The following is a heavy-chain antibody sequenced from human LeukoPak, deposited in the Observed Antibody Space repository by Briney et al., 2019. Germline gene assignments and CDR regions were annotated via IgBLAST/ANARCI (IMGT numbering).Heavy chain of an antibody. D-gene: IGHD3-3*01. J-gene: IGHJ1*01. CDR2: IAASGNDR. CDR1: GFTFRKYW. CDR3: ARGAYDFWSGYSEYFQH. V-gene: IGHV3-7*01. Sequence: PGGSLRLSCAASGFTFRKYWMAWVRQAPGRGLEWVATIAASGNDRDYEDALQGRFTISRDNARNSLSLQIDSLRAEDTAVYYCARGAYDFWSGYSEYFQHWGQGTLVTVSS.